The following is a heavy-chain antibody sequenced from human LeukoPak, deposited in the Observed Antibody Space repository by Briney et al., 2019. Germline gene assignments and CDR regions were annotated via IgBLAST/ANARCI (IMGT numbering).Heavy chain of an antibody. Sequence: SETLSLTCAVSGYSISSGYYWGWIRRPPGKGLEWIGSIYHSGSTYYNPSLKSRVTISVDTSKNQFSLKLSSVTAADTAVYYCARKAAAGDFDYWGQGTLVTVSS. CDR1: GYSISSGYY. CDR2: IYHSGST. J-gene: IGHJ4*02. D-gene: IGHD6-13*01. CDR3: ARKAAAGDFDY. V-gene: IGHV4-38-2*01.